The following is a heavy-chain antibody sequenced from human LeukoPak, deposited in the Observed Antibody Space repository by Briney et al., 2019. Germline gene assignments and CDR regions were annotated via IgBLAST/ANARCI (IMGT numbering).Heavy chain of an antibody. V-gene: IGHV4-61*02. CDR2: IYTTGST. CDR1: GGSITRGGYY. Sequence: PSPTLSLTCTVSGGSITRGGYYWSWIRQPAGKGLEWIGRIYTTGSTNYNPSLKSRVTVSLDTPKNQFSLNLTSVTAADTAVYYCARDGAWAFDIWGQGTMVTVSS. D-gene: IGHD3-16*01. J-gene: IGHJ3*02. CDR3: ARDGAWAFDI.